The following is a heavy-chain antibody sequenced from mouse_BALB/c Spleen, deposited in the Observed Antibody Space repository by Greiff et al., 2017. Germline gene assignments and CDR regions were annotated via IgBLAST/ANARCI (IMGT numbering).Heavy chain of an antibody. CDR3: ARDGSSYCDY. V-gene: IGHV5-17*02. J-gene: IGHJ2*01. CDR2: ISSGSSTI. Sequence: EVKLQESGGGLVQPGGSRKLSCAASGFTFSSFGMHWVRQAPEKGLEWVAYISSGSSTIYYDDTVKGRFTISRDNPKNTLFLQMTSLMSEDTAMYYCARDGSSYCDYWGQGTTLTVSS. D-gene: IGHD1-1*01. CDR1: GFTFSSFG.